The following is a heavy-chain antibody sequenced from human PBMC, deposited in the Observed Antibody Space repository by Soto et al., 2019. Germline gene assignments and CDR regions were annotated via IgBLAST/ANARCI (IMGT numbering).Heavy chain of an antibody. CDR1: GYTFTSYG. CDR2: ISAYNGNT. CDR3: ARVGPSSGYDLIVGVEDY. Sequence: QVQLVQSGAEVKKPGASVKVSCKASGYTFTSYGISWVRQAPGQRLEWMGWISAYNGNTNYAQKLQGRVTMTTDTATSTAYMELRSLRSDDTAVYYCARVGPSSGYDLIVGVEDYWGEGTLVTVSS. V-gene: IGHV1-18*01. J-gene: IGHJ4*02. D-gene: IGHD5-12*01.